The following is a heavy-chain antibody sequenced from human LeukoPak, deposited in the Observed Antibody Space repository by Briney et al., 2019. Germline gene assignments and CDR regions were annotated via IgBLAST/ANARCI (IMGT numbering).Heavy chain of an antibody. CDR2: ISYSGST. CDR3: ARNFGSGSFDY. Sequence: SETLSLTCTVSGGSISSSSYYWGWIRQPPGKGLEWIGFISYSGSTNYNPSLKSRVTVSVDTSKNQFSLRLSSVTAADTAVYYCARNFGSGSFDYWGQGTLVTVSS. J-gene: IGHJ4*02. CDR1: GGSISSSSYY. V-gene: IGHV4-61*05. D-gene: IGHD3-10*01.